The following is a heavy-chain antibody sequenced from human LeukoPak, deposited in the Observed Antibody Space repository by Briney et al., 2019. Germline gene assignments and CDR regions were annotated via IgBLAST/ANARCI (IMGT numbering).Heavy chain of an antibody. CDR1: GFTFSDYY. V-gene: IGHV3-11*01. CDR3: ARGGYDFWSGLSL. Sequence: GGSLRLSCAASGFTFSDYYMTWIRQAPGKGLEWVSYISHSGFAIYYADSVRGRFTISRDNAKKSLDLQMNSLRAEDAAVYYCARGGYDFWSGLSLWGQGTLVTVSS. J-gene: IGHJ4*02. CDR2: ISHSGFAI. D-gene: IGHD3-3*01.